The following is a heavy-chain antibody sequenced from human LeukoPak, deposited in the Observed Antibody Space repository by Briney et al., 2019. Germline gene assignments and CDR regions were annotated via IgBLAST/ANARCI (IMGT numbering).Heavy chain of an antibody. CDR3: TTTYDSSGYLDY. Sequence: GGSLRLSCAASGFTSSNAWMSWVRQAPGKGLEWVGRIKSKTDGGTTDYAAPVKGRFTISRDDSKNTLYLQMNSLKTEDTAVYYCTTTYDSSGYLDYWGQGTLVTVSS. V-gene: IGHV3-15*01. D-gene: IGHD3-22*01. J-gene: IGHJ4*02. CDR2: IKSKTDGGTT. CDR1: GFTSSNAW.